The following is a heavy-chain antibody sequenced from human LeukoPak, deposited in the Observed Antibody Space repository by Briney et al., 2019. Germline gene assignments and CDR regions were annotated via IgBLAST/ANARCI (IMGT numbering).Heavy chain of an antibody. J-gene: IGHJ1*01. CDR3: ARVLSADSPGFQH. Sequence: GGSLRLSCAASGYTFSSLWIHWVRQAPGKGLEWVARIDSDGSGTRYADSVKGRFTIPRDNAKNTLYLQMNSLRAEDTAVYYCARVLSADSPGFQHWGQGTLVTVSS. V-gene: IGHV3-74*01. CDR2: IDSDGSGT. CDR1: GYTFSSLW. D-gene: IGHD3-22*01.